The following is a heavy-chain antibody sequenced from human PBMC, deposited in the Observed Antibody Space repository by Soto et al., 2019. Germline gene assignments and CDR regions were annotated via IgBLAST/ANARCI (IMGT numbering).Heavy chain of an antibody. J-gene: IGHJ3*02. CDR2: MNPNSGNT. D-gene: IGHD3-16*02. CDR1: GYTFTSYD. V-gene: IGHV1-8*01. CDR3: ATGLGYDYIWGSYRWLAI. Sequence: ASVKVSCKASGYTFTSYDINWVRQATGQGLEWMGWMNPNSGNTGYAQKFQGRVTMTRNTSISTAYMELSSLRSEDTAVYYCATGLGYDYIWGSYRWLAIWGQRTMVTV.